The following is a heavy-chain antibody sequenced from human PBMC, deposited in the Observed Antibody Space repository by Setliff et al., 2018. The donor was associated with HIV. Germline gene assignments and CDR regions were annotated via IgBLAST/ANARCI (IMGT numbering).Heavy chain of an antibody. J-gene: IGHJ6*03. D-gene: IGHD1-20*01. CDR1: GYNFTSNW. CDR2: IYPGDSDT. CDR3: ARHITGISFFSYMDV. V-gene: IGHV5-51*01. Sequence: GESLKISCKGSGYNFTSNWIGWVRQMPGKGLEWMGIIYPGDSDTRYSPSFQGQVTISADKSISTAYLQWSSLKAPDTAMYYCARHITGISFFSYMDVWGTGTTVTVSS.